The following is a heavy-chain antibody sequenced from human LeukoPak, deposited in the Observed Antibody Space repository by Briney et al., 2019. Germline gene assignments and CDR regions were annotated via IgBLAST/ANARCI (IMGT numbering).Heavy chain of an antibody. Sequence: LAGGSLRLSCAASGFTFSSYAMSWVRQAPGKGLELVSAVSGSGGSTYYADSVKGRFTIFRDNSKNTLYLQMNSLGAEDTAVYYCAWADTAIVGYFDYWGQGTLVTVSS. J-gene: IGHJ4*02. D-gene: IGHD5-18*01. CDR3: AWADTAIVGYFDY. V-gene: IGHV3-23*01. CDR2: VSGSGGST. CDR1: GFTFSSYA.